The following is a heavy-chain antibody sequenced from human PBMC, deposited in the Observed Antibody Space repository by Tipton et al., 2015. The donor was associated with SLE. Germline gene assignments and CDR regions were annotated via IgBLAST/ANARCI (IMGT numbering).Heavy chain of an antibody. CDR3: ARGTLGGELTYYYYYMDV. Sequence: TLSLTCTVSGGSISSGSYYWSWIRQPAGKGLEWIGHIYTSGSTNYNPSLKSRVTISVDTSKNQFSLKLSSVTAADTAVYYCARGTLGGELTYYYYYMDVWGKGTTVTVSS. CDR1: GGSISSGSYY. J-gene: IGHJ6*03. D-gene: IGHD1-26*01. CDR2: IYTSGST. V-gene: IGHV4-61*09.